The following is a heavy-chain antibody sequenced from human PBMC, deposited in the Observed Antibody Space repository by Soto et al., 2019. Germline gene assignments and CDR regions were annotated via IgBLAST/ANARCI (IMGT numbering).Heavy chain of an antibody. J-gene: IGHJ6*03. Sequence: ASVKVSCKASGYTFTSYDINWVRQATGQGLEWMGWMNPNSGNTGYAQKFQGRVTMTRNTSISTAYMELSSLRSEDTAVYYCARGTSSGWYDYYYYMDVWGKGTTVTVSS. D-gene: IGHD6-19*01. V-gene: IGHV1-8*01. CDR2: MNPNSGNT. CDR1: GYTFTSYD. CDR3: ARGTSSGWYDYYYYMDV.